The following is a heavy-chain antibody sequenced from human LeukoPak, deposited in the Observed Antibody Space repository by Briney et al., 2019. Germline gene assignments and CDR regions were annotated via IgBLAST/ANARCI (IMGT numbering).Heavy chain of an antibody. V-gene: IGHV3-66*01. CDR1: GFTVSSNY. D-gene: IGHD3-16*01. CDR3: ARVGARLRLYGMDV. J-gene: IGHJ6*02. CDR2: IYSGGST. Sequence: GGSLRLSCAASGFTVSSNYMSWVRQAPGKGLEWVSVIYSGGSTYYADSVKGRFTISRDNSKNTLYLQMNSLRAEDTAVYYCARVGARLRLYGMDVWGQGTTVTVSS.